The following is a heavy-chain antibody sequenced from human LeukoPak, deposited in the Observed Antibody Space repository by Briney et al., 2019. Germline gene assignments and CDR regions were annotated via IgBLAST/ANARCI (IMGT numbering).Heavy chain of an antibody. V-gene: IGHV4-39*01. CDR1: GDSSTMVSDDSITRSLFY. Sequence: SETLSLTCSVSGDSSTMVSDDSITRSLFYWGWIRQPPGKALEWIGSVYYSGSTYYTSSDRGRVTIYVDTSKPQASLTLPSVTAAGTAVYFCARRVNPNYHDNGEEGFVGRGQGGLVTVTS. CDR2: VYYSGST. CDR3: ARRVNPNYHDNGEEGFVG. J-gene: IGHJ4*02. D-gene: IGHD3-22*01.